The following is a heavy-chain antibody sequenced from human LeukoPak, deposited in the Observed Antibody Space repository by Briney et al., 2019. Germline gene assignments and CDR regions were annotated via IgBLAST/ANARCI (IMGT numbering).Heavy chain of an antibody. V-gene: IGHV4-59*01. CDR3: ARGRVSSSTWYSTYYYFFYMDF. CDR1: DDSITMYY. CDR2: VDHTGST. J-gene: IGHJ6*03. D-gene: IGHD4-11*01. Sequence: ASETLSLTCTVSDDSITMYYWTWIRQPPGKGLEWIGYVDHTGSTKFNPSLNGRVSVSRDTSNNFFSLRLRSVTAADTAVYFCARGRVSSSTWYSTYYYFFYMDFWGKGTTVTVSS.